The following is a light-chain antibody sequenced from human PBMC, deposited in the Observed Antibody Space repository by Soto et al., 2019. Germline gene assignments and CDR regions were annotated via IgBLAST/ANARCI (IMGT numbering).Light chain of an antibody. Sequence: QSALTQPPSASGSPGQSVTISCSGTTSDIGAYNYVSWYQRQHPGKPPKLIIFEVSQRPSGVPDRFSGSKSGNTASLTISGLQAEDEADYYCSSYTSSSTLGVFGTGTKVTVL. V-gene: IGLV2-8*01. CDR1: TSDIGAYNY. CDR3: SSYTSSSTLGV. J-gene: IGLJ1*01. CDR2: EVS.